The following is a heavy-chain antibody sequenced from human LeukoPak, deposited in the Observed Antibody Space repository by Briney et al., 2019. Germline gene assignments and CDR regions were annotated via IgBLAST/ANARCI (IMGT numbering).Heavy chain of an antibody. J-gene: IGHJ4*02. Sequence: HAGGSLRLSCAASGFTFSSHAMSWVRQAPGKGLEWVSAISGSGGDTYYADSVKGRFTISRDNSKNTLYLQMNSLRVEDTAIYHRARDLAGGYFDYWGQGTLVTVSS. CDR3: ARDLAGGYFDY. CDR1: GFTFSSHA. V-gene: IGHV3-23*01. D-gene: IGHD2-15*01. CDR2: ISGSGGDT.